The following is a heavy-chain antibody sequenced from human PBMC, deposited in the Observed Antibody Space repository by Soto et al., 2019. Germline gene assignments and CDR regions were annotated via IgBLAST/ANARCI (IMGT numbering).Heavy chain of an antibody. CDR2: IIPILGIA. D-gene: IGHD3-16*02. Sequence: ASVKVSCKASGGTFCSYAISWVRQAPGQGLEWMGRIIPILGIANYAQKFQGRVTITADKSTSTAYMELSSLRSEDTAVYYCARGFPLWFDPWGQGTLVTVSS. V-gene: IGHV1-69*04. J-gene: IGHJ5*02. CDR1: GGTFCSYA. CDR3: ARGFPLWFDP.